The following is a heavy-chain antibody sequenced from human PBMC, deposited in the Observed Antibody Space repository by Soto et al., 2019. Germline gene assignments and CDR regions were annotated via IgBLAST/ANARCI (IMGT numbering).Heavy chain of an antibody. V-gene: IGHV3-23*01. CDR2: ISGSGGST. D-gene: IGHD4-4*01. CDR3: AKAPHSNFARFHFDY. CDR1: GFTFSSYA. J-gene: IGHJ4*02. Sequence: GGSLRLSCAAPGFTFSSYAMSWVRQAPGKGLEWVSAISGSGGSTYYADSVKGRFTISRDNSKNTLYLQMNSLRAEDTAVYYCAKAPHSNFARFHFDYWGQGTLVTVSS.